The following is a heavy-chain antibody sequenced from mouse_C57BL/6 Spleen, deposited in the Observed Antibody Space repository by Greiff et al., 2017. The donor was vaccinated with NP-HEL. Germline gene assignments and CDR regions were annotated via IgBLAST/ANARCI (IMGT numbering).Heavy chain of an antibody. D-gene: IGHD2-3*01. CDR2: IWRGGST. J-gene: IGHJ4*01. CDR3: AKNSDGYGRNAMDY. V-gene: IGHV2-5*01. Sequence: QVQLKESGPGLVQPSQSLSITCTVSGFSLTSYGVHWVRQSPGKGLEWLGVIWRGGSTDYNAAFMSRLSITKDNSKSQVFFKMNSLQADDTAIYYCAKNSDGYGRNAMDYWGQGTSVTVSS. CDR1: GFSLTSYG.